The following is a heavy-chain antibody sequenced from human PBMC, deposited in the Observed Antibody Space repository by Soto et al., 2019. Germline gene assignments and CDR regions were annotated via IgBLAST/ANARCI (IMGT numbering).Heavy chain of an antibody. Sequence: QMQLQESGPGLVKPSETLSLTCTVSNGSISTTSYNGGWIRQSPGKGLEWIGTIFYTGTTSYNPSLQSRVTITVDTSNNQFSLKLASVTAADTAVYYCARHGSFWGQGILVVVSS. CDR3: ARHGSF. CDR2: IFYTGTT. D-gene: IGHD3-16*02. CDR1: NGSISTTSYN. J-gene: IGHJ4*02. V-gene: IGHV4-39*01.